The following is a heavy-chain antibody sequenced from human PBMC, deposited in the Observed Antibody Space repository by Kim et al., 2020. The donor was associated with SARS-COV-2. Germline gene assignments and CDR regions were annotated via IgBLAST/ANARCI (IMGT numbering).Heavy chain of an antibody. CDR1: GFLFSTYT. V-gene: IGHV1-18*01. Sequence: ASVKVSCKASGFLFSTYTITWVRQAPGQGLEWMGWISVYNGKTNYAEKFQGRANITADTSSTTSYMELRSLRADDTAIYFCARDRPTARGWFDPWGQGTPVTVSS. D-gene: IGHD3-10*01. CDR2: ISVYNGKT. CDR3: ARDRPTARGWFDP. J-gene: IGHJ5*02.